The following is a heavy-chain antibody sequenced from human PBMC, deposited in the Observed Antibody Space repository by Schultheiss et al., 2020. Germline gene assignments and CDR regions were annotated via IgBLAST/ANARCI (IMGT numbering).Heavy chain of an antibody. CDR1: GFTVSSKY. J-gene: IGHJ3*01. CDR2: IYSGGTT. Sequence: GSLRLSCAASGFTVSSKYMTWVRQAPGKGLECVSIIYSGGTTRYADSVKGRFTISRDNSKNTLDLQMNNLRAEDTAVYYCAREFSGSYGDSFDVWGQGTVVTVSS. CDR3: AREFSGSYGDSFDV. D-gene: IGHD1-26*01. V-gene: IGHV3-53*01.